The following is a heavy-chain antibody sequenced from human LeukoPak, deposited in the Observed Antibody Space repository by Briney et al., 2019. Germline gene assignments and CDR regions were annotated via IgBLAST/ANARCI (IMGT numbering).Heavy chain of an antibody. J-gene: IGHJ4*02. V-gene: IGHV4-4*07. CDR3: ARQIASAGTAGFDF. CDR1: GVSISSHY. CDR2: IYSTGST. D-gene: IGHD6-13*01. Sequence: SETLSLTCTVSGVSISSHYWSWIRQPPGKGLEWIGRIYSTGSTNYNPSLKSRVTMSVDTTKNQFSLRLRSVTAADTAVYYCARQIASAGTAGFDFWGQGALVTVSS.